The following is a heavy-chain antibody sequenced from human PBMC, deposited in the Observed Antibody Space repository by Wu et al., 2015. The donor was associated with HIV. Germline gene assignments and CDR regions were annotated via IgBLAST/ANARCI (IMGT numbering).Heavy chain of an antibody. V-gene: IGHV1-69*05. Sequence: QVQVVQSGAEVREPGSSVKVSCTTSGGSLSAYTISWVRQAPGQGLEWMGGIMAAFSATNYAQQFQGRVTITTDEATSTVYMEMSSLKSEDTAVYYCARAAYCGTFCYSFFDHWGQGTPVTVST. D-gene: IGHD2-21*01. CDR2: IMAAFSAT. J-gene: IGHJ4*02. CDR3: ARAAYCGTFCYSFFDH. CDR1: GGSLSAYT.